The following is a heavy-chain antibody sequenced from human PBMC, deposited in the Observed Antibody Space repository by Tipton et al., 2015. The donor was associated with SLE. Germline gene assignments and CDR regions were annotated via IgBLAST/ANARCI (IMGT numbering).Heavy chain of an antibody. CDR2: IFYTGST. Sequence: TLSLTCTVSGGSISGYYWSWIRQSPGKGLEWIGYIFYTGSTTFNPSLKSRVTISLDTSKNNFSLKLNSVTAADTAVYYCARHGDILTGYLHFDYWGQGTLVTVSS. D-gene: IGHD3-9*01. CDR3: ARHGDILTGYLHFDY. V-gene: IGHV4-59*08. J-gene: IGHJ4*02. CDR1: GGSISGYY.